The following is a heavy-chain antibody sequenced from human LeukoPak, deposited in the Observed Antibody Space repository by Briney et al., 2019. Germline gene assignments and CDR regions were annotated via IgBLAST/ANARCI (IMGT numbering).Heavy chain of an antibody. CDR2: IHYTGST. CDR3: ARLYSGYDPPDY. CDR1: GGSISRSSCY. D-gene: IGHD5-12*01. V-gene: IGHV4-39*01. J-gene: IGHJ4*02. Sequence: SETLSLTCTVSGGSISRSSCYWGWIRQPPGKGLEWIGSIHYTGSTYYNPSLKSRVTISVDTSKNQFPLKVNSVTAADTVVYYCARLYSGYDPPDYWGQGTLVTVSS.